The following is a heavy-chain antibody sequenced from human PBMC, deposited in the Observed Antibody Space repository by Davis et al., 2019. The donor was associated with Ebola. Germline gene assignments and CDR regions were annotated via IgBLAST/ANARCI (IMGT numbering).Heavy chain of an antibody. CDR3: CRRPGPNATSVVTHGY. CDR2: IRSKANNYAT. J-gene: IGHJ4*02. V-gene: IGHV3-73*01. CDR1: GFTFSSYA. Sequence: GESLKISCAASGFTFSSYAMSWVRQASGKGLEWLGRIRSKANNYATTYAASVNGRFKISRADSQNTAYLEMTSLKTEDTAVYYCCRRPGPNATSVVTHGYWGRGTLVTVSS. D-gene: IGHD4-23*01.